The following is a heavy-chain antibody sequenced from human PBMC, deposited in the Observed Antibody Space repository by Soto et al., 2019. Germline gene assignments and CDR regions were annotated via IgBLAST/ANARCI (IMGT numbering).Heavy chain of an antibody. Sequence: ASVKVSCKASGYTFTANALHWVRQGPGQRLEWMGWINPDKGNTKYSQNFQGRVTFTRDTSASTAYMELSNLRSEDTAEYYCARGIESKASAPPLDPWGQGSLVTVSS. CDR3: ARGIESKASAPPLDP. CDR2: INPDKGNT. CDR1: GYTFTANA. D-gene: IGHD6-13*01. V-gene: IGHV1-3*01. J-gene: IGHJ5*02.